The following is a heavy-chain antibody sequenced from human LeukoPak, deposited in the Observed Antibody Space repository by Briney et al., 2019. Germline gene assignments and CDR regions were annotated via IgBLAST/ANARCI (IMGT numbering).Heavy chain of an antibody. Sequence: GGSLRLSCAASGFTFNVYSMNWVRQAPGKGLEWVGFIRSKAYGGTTEYAASVKGRFTISRDDSKSIAYLQMNSLKTEDTAVYYCTRADEGRFDAFDIWGQGTMVTVSS. V-gene: IGHV3-49*04. CDR2: IRSKAYGGTT. CDR1: GFTFNVYS. CDR3: TRADEGRFDAFDI. J-gene: IGHJ3*02.